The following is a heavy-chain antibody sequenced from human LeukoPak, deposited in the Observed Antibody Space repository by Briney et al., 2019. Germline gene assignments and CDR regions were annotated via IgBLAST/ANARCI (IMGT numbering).Heavy chain of an antibody. CDR1: NYPFTRYG. V-gene: IGHV1-18*01. CDR3: ARSGRGTYYYFDL. J-gene: IGHJ4*02. Sequence: ASVKVSCKASNYPFTRYGISWVRQAPGQGLEWMGWISGANGNTNYAQKFQGRVSMTADASTGTAYLELRSLRSDDTAVYYCARSGRGTYYYFDLWGQGTLVTVSS. CDR2: ISGANGNT. D-gene: IGHD1-26*01.